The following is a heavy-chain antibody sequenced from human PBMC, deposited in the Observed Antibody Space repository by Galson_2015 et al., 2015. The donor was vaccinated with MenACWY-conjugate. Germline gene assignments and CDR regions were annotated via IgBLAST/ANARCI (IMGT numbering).Heavy chain of an antibody. V-gene: IGHV3-30*02. CDR1: GFTFSRNG. CDR2: IRDIGNDK. J-gene: IGHJ3*02. D-gene: IGHD6-19*01. Sequence: SLRLSCAASGFTFSRNGMHWVRQSPGKGLEWVAWIRDIGNDKSYADSVTGRFTISRDNSKSTVSLQMNNLRAEDTAEYYCAKDAQWSFDIWSQGTMVTVSS. CDR3: AKDAQWSFDI.